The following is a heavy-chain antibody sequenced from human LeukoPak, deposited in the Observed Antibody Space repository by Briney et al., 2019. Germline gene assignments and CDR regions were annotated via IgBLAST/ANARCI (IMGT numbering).Heavy chain of an antibody. V-gene: IGHV4-61*02. D-gene: IGHD6-19*01. CDR2: IYTSGST. CDR3: ARRAGPYGIDV. Sequence: SQTLSLTCTVSGGSISSGSYYWSWIRQPAGKGLEWIGRIYTSGSTNYNPSLKSRVTISVDTSKNQFSLKLSSVTAADTAVYYCARRAGPYGIDVWGQGTTVTVSS. J-gene: IGHJ6*02. CDR1: GGSISSGSYY.